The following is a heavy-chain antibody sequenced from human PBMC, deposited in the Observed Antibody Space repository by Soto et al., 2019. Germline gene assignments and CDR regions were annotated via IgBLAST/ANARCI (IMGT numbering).Heavy chain of an antibody. CDR3: YTYRYCDNGGCRWGFDI. CDR1: GFSFSYYW. CDR2: IQETGREK. D-gene: IGHD2-8*01. J-gene: IGHJ3*02. V-gene: IGHV3-7*01. Sequence: EVQLAESGGDLVQPGGSLRLSCAASGFSFSYYWMYWVRQAPGKGLEWVANIQETGREKNSGDSARGRFAISRDNTKNSLYLQMNSLTVDDTAVYYCYTYRYCDNGGCRWGFDIWGQGTVVTVSS.